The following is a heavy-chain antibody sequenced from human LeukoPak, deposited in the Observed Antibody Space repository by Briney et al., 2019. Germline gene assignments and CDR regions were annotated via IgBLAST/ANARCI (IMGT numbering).Heavy chain of an antibody. J-gene: IGHJ4*02. V-gene: IGHV4-59*01. CDR2: IYYSGST. D-gene: IGHD6-13*01. Sequence: NPSETLSLTCTVSGGSISSYYWSWIRQPPGKGLEWIGYIYYSGSTNYNPSLKSRVTISVDTSKNQFSLKLSSVTAADTAVYYCARVEQQLTFDYWGQGTLVTVSS. CDR1: GGSISSYY. CDR3: ARVEQQLTFDY.